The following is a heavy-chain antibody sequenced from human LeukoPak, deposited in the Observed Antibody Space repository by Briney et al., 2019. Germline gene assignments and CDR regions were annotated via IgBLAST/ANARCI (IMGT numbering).Heavy chain of an antibody. CDR2: IDPKSGGT. J-gene: IGHJ4*02. Sequence: ASVKVSCKASGYTFTDYYMHWARQAPGQGLEWMGWIDPKSGGTNYAQKFKGRVTMTRDTSISAGYMELSGLRSDDTAVYYCARATHNTGSYVSDYWGQGTLVTVSS. CDR1: GYTFTDYY. D-gene: IGHD1-26*01. CDR3: ARATHNTGSYVSDY. V-gene: IGHV1-2*02.